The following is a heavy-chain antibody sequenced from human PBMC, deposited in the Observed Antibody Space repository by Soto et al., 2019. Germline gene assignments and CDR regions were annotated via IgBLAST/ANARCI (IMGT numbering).Heavy chain of an antibody. CDR2: IDPKSGGK. V-gene: IGHV1-2*02. D-gene: IGHD5-12*01. CDR1: GPTFIAYY. J-gene: IGHJ4*02. Sequence: QLVQSGAEVKKPGASVRVSCKTSGPTFIAYYIHWVRQAPGQGLEWMGWIDPKSGGKTYEQKFLGRVTMTRDTSINTAYMALNRLASDDAALYYCARVSVDVPEWGQGTLITVSS. CDR3: ARVSVDVPE.